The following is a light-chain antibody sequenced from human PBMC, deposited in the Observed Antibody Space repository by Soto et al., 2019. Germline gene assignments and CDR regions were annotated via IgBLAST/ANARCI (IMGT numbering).Light chain of an antibody. V-gene: IGLV1-40*01. J-gene: IGLJ3*02. Sequence: QSVLTQPPSVSGAPGQGVTISCTGSSSNIGAGYDVHWYRHLPGTAPKLLIHRSTLRPPGVPNRFSASKSGTSASLAITGLRGVDECEYACQSYDNTLIVPWVFGGGTKLTVL. CDR1: SSNIGAGYD. CDR2: RST. CDR3: QSYDNTLIVPWV.